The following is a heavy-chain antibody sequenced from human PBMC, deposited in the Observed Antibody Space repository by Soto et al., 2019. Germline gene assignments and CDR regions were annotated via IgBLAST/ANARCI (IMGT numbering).Heavy chain of an antibody. D-gene: IGHD2-8*01. Sequence: ASVKVSCKASGYTFTSYGISWVRQAPGQGLEWMGWISAYNGNTNYAQKLQGRVTMTTDTSTSTAYMELRSLRSDDTAVYYCARDDIVLIVYARSFDYWGQGTLVTVSS. CDR3: ARDDIVLIVYARSFDY. J-gene: IGHJ4*02. V-gene: IGHV1-18*01. CDR1: GYTFTSYG. CDR2: ISAYNGNT.